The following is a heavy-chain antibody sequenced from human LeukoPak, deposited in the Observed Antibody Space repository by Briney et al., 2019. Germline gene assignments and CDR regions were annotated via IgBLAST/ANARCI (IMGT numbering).Heavy chain of an antibody. D-gene: IGHD3-16*01. CDR3: ARDYGKGENWFDP. CDR2: IYSGGST. CDR1: GFTVSSNY. V-gene: IGHV3-53*01. J-gene: IGHJ5*02. Sequence: GGSLRLSCAASGFTVSSNYMSWVRQAPGKGLEWVSVIYSGGSTYYADSVKGRFTISRDNSKNTLYLQMNSLRAEDTAVYYCARDYGKGENWFDPWGQGTLVTVSS.